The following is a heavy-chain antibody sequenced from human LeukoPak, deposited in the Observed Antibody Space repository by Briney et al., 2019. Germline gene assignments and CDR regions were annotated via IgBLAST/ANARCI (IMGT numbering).Heavy chain of an antibody. CDR1: GFTFSSYA. J-gene: IGHJ6*04. D-gene: IGHD1-26*01. CDR2: ISYDGSNK. CDR3: AREIRLGPYYYYGMDV. V-gene: IGHV3-30*04. Sequence: GGSLRLSCAASGFTFSSYAMRWVRQAPGKGLEWVAVISYDGSNKYYADSVKGRFTISRDNSKNTLYLQMNSLRAEDTAVYYCAREIRLGPYYYYGMDVWGKGTTVTVSS.